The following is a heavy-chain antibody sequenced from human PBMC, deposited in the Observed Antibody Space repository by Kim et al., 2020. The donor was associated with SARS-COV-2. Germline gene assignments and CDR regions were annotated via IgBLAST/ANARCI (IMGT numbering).Heavy chain of an antibody. V-gene: IGHV3-30*18. CDR2: ISYDGSNK. J-gene: IGHJ4*02. CDR1: GFTFSSYG. D-gene: IGHD4-4*01. Sequence: GGSLRLSCAASGFTFSSYGMHWVRQAPGKGLEWVAVISYDGSNKYYADSVKGRFTISRDNSKNTLYLQMNSLRAEDTAVYYCAKSNSNYFDYWGQGTLVTVSS. CDR3: AKSNSNYFDY.